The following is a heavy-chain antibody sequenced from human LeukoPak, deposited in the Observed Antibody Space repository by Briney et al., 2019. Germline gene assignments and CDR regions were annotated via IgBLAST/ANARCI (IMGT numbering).Heavy chain of an antibody. V-gene: IGHV3-23*01. Sequence: GGSLRLSCAASGFTFSSYAMSWVRQAPGKGLEWVSAISGSGGSTYYADSVKGRFTISRDNSKNTLYLQMNSLRAEDTAVYYCAKDTRYSGSYYFVFDYWGQGALVTVSS. CDR2: ISGSGGST. J-gene: IGHJ4*02. D-gene: IGHD1-26*01. CDR3: AKDTRYSGSYYFVFDY. CDR1: GFTFSSYA.